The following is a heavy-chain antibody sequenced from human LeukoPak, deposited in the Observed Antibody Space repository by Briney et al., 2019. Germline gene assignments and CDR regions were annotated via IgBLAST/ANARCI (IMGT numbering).Heavy chain of an antibody. V-gene: IGHV5-51*01. CDR2: IYPGDSDT. CDR3: ARALGYCSSTSCYGNWFDP. D-gene: IGHD2-2*01. CDR1: GYSFTSYW. J-gene: IGHJ5*02. Sequence: GEPLKISCKGSGYSFTSYWIGWVRQMPGKGLEWMGIIYPGDSDTRYSPSFQGQVTISADKSISTAYLQWSSLKASDTAMYYCARALGYCSSTSCYGNWFDPWGQGTLVTVSS.